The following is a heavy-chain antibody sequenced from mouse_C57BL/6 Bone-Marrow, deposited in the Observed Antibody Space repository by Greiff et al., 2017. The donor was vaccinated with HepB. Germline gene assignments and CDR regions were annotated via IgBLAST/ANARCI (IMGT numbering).Heavy chain of an antibody. Sequence: EVKLQQSGPELVKPGASVKISCKASGYTFTDYYMNWVKQSHGKSLEWIGDINPNNGGTSYNQKFKGKATLTVDKSSSTAYMELRSLTSEDSAVYYCARSPDYGSSFYAMDYWGQGTSVTVSS. CDR3: ARSPDYGSSFYAMDY. CDR1: GYTFTDYY. V-gene: IGHV1-26*01. CDR2: INPNNGGT. J-gene: IGHJ4*01. D-gene: IGHD1-1*01.